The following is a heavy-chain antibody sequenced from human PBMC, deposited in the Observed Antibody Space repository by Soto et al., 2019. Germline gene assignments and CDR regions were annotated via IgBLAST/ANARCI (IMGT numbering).Heavy chain of an antibody. J-gene: IGHJ4*02. CDR3: ATSYGSGYRAFDY. V-gene: IGHV1-69*04. CDR1: GDTFSFYS. CDR2: VNPILSMS. Sequence: QVQLVQSGAEVKRPGSSVKVSCKASGDTFSFYSINWVRQAPGLGLEWMGRVNPILSMSNYAQRFQGRVTMTADQSTSTADMELSGLRSEDTAMYYCATSYGSGYRAFDYWGQGALVTVSS. D-gene: IGHD3-10*01.